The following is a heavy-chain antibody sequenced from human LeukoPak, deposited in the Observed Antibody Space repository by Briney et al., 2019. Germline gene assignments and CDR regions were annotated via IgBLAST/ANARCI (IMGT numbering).Heavy chain of an antibody. D-gene: IGHD6-6*01. CDR3: ARDVGARLPGY. J-gene: IGHJ4*02. CDR1: DGSITNYY. Sequence: SETLSLTCTVSDGSITNYYWSWVRQPPGKGLEWIGEIYHSGNSNYNPSLKSRVTISVDKSRNQFSLKLNSVTAADTAVYYCARDVGARLPGYWGQGTLVTVSS. CDR2: IYHSGNS. V-gene: IGHV4-59*12.